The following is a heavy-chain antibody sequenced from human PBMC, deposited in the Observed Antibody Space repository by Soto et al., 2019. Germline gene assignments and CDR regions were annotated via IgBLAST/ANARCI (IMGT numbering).Heavy chain of an antibody. V-gene: IGHV3-30*18. D-gene: IGHD3-22*01. Sequence: QVQLVESGGGVVQPGRSLRLSCAASGFTFSSYGMHWVRQAPGKGLEWVAVISYDGSNKYYADSVKGRFTISRDNSKNTLYLQRNSLRAEDTAVYYCAKEHDSSGYFLAGIDPWGQGTLVTVSS. CDR2: ISYDGSNK. CDR1: GFTFSSYG. CDR3: AKEHDSSGYFLAGIDP. J-gene: IGHJ5*02.